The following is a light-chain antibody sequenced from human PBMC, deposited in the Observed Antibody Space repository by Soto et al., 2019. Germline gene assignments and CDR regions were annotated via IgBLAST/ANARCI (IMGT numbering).Light chain of an antibody. CDR1: QSISSW. Sequence: DIQMTQSPSTLSASVGDRVTITCRASQSISSWLAWYQQKPGIAPKLLIYDASSLESGVPSRFSGSGSGTEFTLTISSLQPDDFATYYCQQYNSQGTFGQGTKVEIK. CDR3: QQYNSQGT. J-gene: IGKJ1*01. V-gene: IGKV1-5*01. CDR2: DAS.